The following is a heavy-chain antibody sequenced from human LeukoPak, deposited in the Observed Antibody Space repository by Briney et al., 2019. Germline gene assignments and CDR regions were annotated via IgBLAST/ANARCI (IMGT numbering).Heavy chain of an antibody. CDR2: IYYSGST. CDR3: AIHSGQLRFDY. D-gene: IGHD1-1*01. J-gene: IGHJ4*02. CDR1: GGSISSYF. V-gene: IGHV4-59*08. Sequence: SETLSLTCTVSGGSISSYFWSWIRQPPGKGLEWIGYIYYSGSTYYNPSLKSRVTISVDTSKNQFSLKLSSVTAADTAVYYCAIHSGQLRFDYWGQGTLVTVSS.